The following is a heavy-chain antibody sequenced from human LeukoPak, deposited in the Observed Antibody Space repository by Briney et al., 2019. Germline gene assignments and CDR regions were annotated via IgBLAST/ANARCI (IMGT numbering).Heavy chain of an antibody. J-gene: IGHJ6*02. Sequence: GGSLRLSCAASGFTFSSYGMHWVRQAPGKGLEWVAVISYDGSNKYYADSVKGRFTISRDNSKNTLYLQMNSLRVEDTAVYYCEKDLRGGDPHGMDVWGQGTTVTVSS. CDR1: GFTFSSYG. V-gene: IGHV3-30*18. CDR2: ISYDGSNK. D-gene: IGHD2-21*02. CDR3: EKDLRGGDPHGMDV.